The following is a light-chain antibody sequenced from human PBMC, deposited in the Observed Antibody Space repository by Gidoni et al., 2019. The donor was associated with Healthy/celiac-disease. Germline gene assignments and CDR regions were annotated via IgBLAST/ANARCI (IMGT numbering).Light chain of an antibody. J-gene: IGLJ1*01. V-gene: IGLV2-14*03. CDR2: DVS. CDR3: SSYTSSSTPLV. Sequence: QSALTQPASVSGSPGQWITISCTGTSSDVGGYNYVSWYQQHPGKAPKLMIYDVSNRPAGVSNRFSGSKSGNTASLTISGLQAEDEADYYCSSYTSSSTPLVFGTGTKVTVL. CDR1: SSDVGGYNY.